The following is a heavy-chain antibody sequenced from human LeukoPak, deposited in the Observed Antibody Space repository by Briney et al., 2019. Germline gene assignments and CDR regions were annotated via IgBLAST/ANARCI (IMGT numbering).Heavy chain of an antibody. CDR2: IKQGGSEK. CDR1: GFSFSSYW. J-gene: IGHJ4*02. D-gene: IGHD1-26*01. V-gene: IGHV3-7*01. CDR3: ARAGRWELRSFDY. Sequence: GSLRLYCAASGFSFSSYWMSWVRQAPGEGLEWVANIKQGGSEKYYVDSVKGRFTISRDNAKNSLYRQMNSLRAEDTAVYYCARAGRWELRSFDYWGQGTLVTVSS.